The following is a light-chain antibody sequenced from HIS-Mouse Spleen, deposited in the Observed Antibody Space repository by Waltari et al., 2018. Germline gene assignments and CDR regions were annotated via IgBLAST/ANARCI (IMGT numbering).Light chain of an antibody. V-gene: IGKV1-33*01. J-gene: IGKJ4*01. CDR2: DAS. CDR1: QDISNY. CDR3: QQYDNLPLT. Sequence: DIQMTQSPSSLSASVGARVPITCQASQDISNYLNWYQQKPGKAPKRLIYDASNLETGVPSRFSGSGSGTDFTFTISSLQPEDIATYYCQQYDNLPLTFGGGTKVEIK.